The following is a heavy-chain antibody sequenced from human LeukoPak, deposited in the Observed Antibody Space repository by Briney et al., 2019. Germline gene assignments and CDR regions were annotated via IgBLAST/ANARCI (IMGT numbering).Heavy chain of an antibody. CDR2: LTWNAGST. V-gene: IGHV3-20*04. CDR1: GFNFDDYG. CDR3: ARFVDYYDSSGYSYFDY. J-gene: IGHJ4*02. Sequence: GGSLRLSCAASGFNFDDYGMSWVRQAPGKGLEWVSALTWNAGSTGYADFVKGRFIISRDNAKNSLYLQMNSLRAEDTALYYCARFVDYYDSSGYSYFDYWGQGTLVTVSS. D-gene: IGHD3-22*01.